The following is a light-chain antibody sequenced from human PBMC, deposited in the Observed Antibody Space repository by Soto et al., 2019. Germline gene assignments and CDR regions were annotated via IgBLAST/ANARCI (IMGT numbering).Light chain of an antibody. CDR3: QQYNTWPRT. CDR1: QSVSSN. J-gene: IGKJ1*01. Sequence: EIVMTQSPATLSVSPGERATLSCRASQSVSSNLAWYQQKPGQAPRLLIYGASTRATGIPARFSGSGSGTEFTLTISRLQSEDFAVYYCQQYNTWPRTFGQGTKVEI. V-gene: IGKV3-15*01. CDR2: GAS.